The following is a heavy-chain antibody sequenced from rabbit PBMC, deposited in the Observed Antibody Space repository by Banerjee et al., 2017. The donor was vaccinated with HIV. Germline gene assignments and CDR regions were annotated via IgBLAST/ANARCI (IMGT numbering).Heavy chain of an antibody. Sequence: QQQLEESGGGLVKPEGSLTLTCKASGFDLSSYSYMCWVRQAPGKGLELIACIYTNSGITSYASWVNGRFTISRSTSLNTVDLKMTSLTAADTATYFCARGGYAGNSPFNLRGQGTLVTVS. CDR3: ARGGYAGNSPFNL. CDR2: IYTNSGIT. V-gene: IGHV1S43*01. J-gene: IGHJ4*01. D-gene: IGHD8-1*01. CDR1: GFDLSSYSY.